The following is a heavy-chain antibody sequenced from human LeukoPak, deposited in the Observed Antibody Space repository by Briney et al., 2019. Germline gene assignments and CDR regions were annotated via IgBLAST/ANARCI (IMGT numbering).Heavy chain of an antibody. CDR3: ARDVDTAMAGSFDY. CDR2: ISSSSSYI. Sequence: GGSLRLSCAASGFTFSSYSMNWVRQAPGKGLEWVSSISSSSSYIYYADSVKGRFTISRDNAKNSLYLQMDSLRAEDTAVYYCARDVDTAMAGSFDYWGQGTLVTVSS. CDR1: GFTFSSYS. V-gene: IGHV3-21*01. J-gene: IGHJ4*02. D-gene: IGHD5-18*01.